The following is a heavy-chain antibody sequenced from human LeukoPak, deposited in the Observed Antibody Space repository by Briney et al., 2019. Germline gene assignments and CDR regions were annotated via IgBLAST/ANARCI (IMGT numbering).Heavy chain of an antibody. D-gene: IGHD4-17*01. CDR2: SYFGESA. CDR3: AGNYGDPTYFDY. CDR1: GGSIGLTTYY. J-gene: IGHJ4*02. Sequence: SETLSPTCTVSGGSIGLTTYYWAWIRQPPGKGLEWIGTSYFGESANYVPSLKSRVTISVDTSKNQFSLTLTSVTAADTALYFCAGNYGDPTYFDYWGQGILVSVSS. V-gene: IGHV4-39*01.